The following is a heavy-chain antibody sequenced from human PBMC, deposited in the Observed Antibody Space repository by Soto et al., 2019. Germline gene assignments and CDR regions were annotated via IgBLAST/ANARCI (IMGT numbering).Heavy chain of an antibody. CDR1: GFTFSNFA. J-gene: IGHJ4*02. CDR3: AKDLRRMHGSGSDH. CDR2: ISNSGGGT. D-gene: IGHD3-10*01. V-gene: IGHV3-23*01. Sequence: EVQLLESGGDLVQPGGSLRLSCTASGFTFSNFAMNRVRQAPGKGLEWVSAISNSGGGTYYADSVRGRFTISRDNSKNTVYLQMRSLRVEDTAIYFCAKDLRRMHGSGSDHWGLGALVTVSS.